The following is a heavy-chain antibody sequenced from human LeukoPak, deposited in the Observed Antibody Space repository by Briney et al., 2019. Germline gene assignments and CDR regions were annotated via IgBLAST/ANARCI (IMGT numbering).Heavy chain of an antibody. CDR2: INHSGSS. D-gene: IGHD6-13*01. CDR3: ARGRWVGSSWYSAARNWFDP. V-gene: IGHV4-34*01. CDR1: RGSLRGYY. J-gene: IGHJ5*02. Sequence: SGGLSLTRVVCRGSLRGYYWSGVRQPPARGGEGVGDINHSGSSNYNPSLQSRVTISVDPSKNQFSLKLSSATAADTAVYYCARGRWVGSSWYSAARNWFDPWGRGTLVPVSS.